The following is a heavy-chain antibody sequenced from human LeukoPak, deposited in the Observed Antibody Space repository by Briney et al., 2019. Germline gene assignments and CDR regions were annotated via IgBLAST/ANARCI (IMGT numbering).Heavy chain of an antibody. CDR3: ARGGQQLVPNDFDY. V-gene: IGHV1-2*02. J-gene: IGHJ4*02. CDR1: GYTFTDYF. CDR2: INPNSGGT. Sequence: ASVKVSRKASGYTFTDYFMHWVRQAPGQGLEWMGWINPNSGGTNYAQKLQGRVTMTRDTSISTAYMELRSLRSDDTAVYYCARGGQQLVPNDFDYWGQGTLVTVSS. D-gene: IGHD6-13*01.